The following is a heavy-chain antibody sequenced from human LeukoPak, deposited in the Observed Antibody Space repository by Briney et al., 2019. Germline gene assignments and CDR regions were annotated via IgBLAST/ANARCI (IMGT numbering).Heavy chain of an antibody. V-gene: IGHV3-11*01. Sequence: GGSLRLSCAASGFTFSDYYMSWIRQAPGKGLEWVSYISSSGSTIFYADSVKGRFTISRDNAKNSLYLQMNSLRAEDTAVYFCARDRFSGSYPLDYWGQGTLVTVSS. CDR2: ISSSGSTI. D-gene: IGHD1-26*01. J-gene: IGHJ4*02. CDR1: GFTFSDYY. CDR3: ARDRFSGSYPLDY.